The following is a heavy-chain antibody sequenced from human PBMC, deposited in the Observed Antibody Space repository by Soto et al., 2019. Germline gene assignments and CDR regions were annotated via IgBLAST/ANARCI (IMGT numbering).Heavy chain of an antibody. CDR2: VYNSGST. D-gene: IGHD6-13*01. J-gene: IGHJ4*02. CDR3: ARYRREAVAGYTLDN. Sequence: SETLSLTCTVSGGSISTYYWTWIRQPPGKGLEWIGYVYNSGSTNYNPSLKSRVTISGDTSKSQFSLKVNSMTAADTAVYYCARYRREAVAGYTLDNWGQGILVTVSS. CDR1: GGSISTYY. V-gene: IGHV4-59*01.